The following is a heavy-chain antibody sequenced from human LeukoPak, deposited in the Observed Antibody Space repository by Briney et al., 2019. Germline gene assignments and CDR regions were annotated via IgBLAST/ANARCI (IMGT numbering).Heavy chain of an antibody. CDR3: ARPISSQGYFGVVID. Sequence: SETLSLTCAVSGYSISSASYWGSIRQPPEKGLEWIGNIYHSGSPYYNPSLKSRVTISVDTSKNQFSLKLSSVTAADTAVYYCARPISSQGYFGVVIDWGQGTPVTVSS. CDR1: GYSISSASY. V-gene: IGHV4-38-2*01. CDR2: IYHSGSP. D-gene: IGHD3-3*01. J-gene: IGHJ4*02.